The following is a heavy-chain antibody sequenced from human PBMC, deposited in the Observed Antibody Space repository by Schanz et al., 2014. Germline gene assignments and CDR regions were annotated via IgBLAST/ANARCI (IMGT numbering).Heavy chain of an antibody. D-gene: IGHD3-16*01. CDR3: AREHVATTDYDYVVYYMDV. Sequence: VQSVHSGTEVQKLGASVKVSCQTSGYTFTAYGINWVRQAPGQGLEWIGWISAQTVDTRYAQKMQGRYTMTRDVCSTTAFVELTSLRYDDTAVYYCAREHVATTDYDYVVYYMDVCATGITVIVSS. J-gene: IGHJ6*03. V-gene: IGHV1-18*01. CDR2: ISAQTVDT. CDR1: GYTFTAYG.